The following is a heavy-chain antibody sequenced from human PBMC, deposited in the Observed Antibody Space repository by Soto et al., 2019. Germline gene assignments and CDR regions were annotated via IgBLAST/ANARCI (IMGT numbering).Heavy chain of an antibody. CDR3: AKYRRTEAEGFTLDY. J-gene: IGHJ4*02. CDR2: IYFTGST. D-gene: IGHD6-13*01. Sequence: SETLSLTCTVSGDSINNYYWSWIRQPPGKRLEWIGYIYFTGSTTYNPSLESRVTMSVDTSKNQFSLKLNSVNAADTAVYYCAKYRRTEAEGFTLDYWGRGTLVTVSS. V-gene: IGHV4-59*01. CDR1: GDSINNYY.